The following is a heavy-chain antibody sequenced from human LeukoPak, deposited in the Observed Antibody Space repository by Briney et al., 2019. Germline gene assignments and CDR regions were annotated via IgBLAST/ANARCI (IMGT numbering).Heavy chain of an antibody. CDR3: AREDSSGYHDY. V-gene: IGHV4-59*01. CDR2: IYYNGST. Sequence: PSETLSLTCTVSGGSISSYYWSWIRQPPGKGLEWIGYIYYNGSTNYNPSLKSRVTISVDTSKNQFSLKLSSVTAADTAVYYCAREDSSGYHDYWGQGTLVTVSS. D-gene: IGHD3-22*01. J-gene: IGHJ4*02. CDR1: GGSISSYY.